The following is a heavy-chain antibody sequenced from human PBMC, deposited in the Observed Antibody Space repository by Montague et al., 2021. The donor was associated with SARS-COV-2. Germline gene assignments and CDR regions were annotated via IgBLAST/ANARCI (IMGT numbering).Heavy chain of an antibody. J-gene: IGHJ3*02. CDR1: GGSISSSNYY. V-gene: IGHV4-39*01. CDR3: AGPTYYYDSSGSDAFDI. Sequence: SETLSLTCTVSGGSISSSNYYWGWIRQPPGKGLEWIVSIYYSGSTYYNPSLKSRVTISVDTSKNQFSLKLSSVTAADTAVYYWAGPTYYYDSSGSDAFDIWGQGTLVTVSS. D-gene: IGHD3-22*01. CDR2: IYYSGST.